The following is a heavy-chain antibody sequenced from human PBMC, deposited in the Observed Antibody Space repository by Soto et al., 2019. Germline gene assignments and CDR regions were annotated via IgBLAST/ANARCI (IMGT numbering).Heavy chain of an antibody. CDR1: GDSISDFY. CDR2: IYHTGST. CDR3: ARVPVLLWFGELLHWFDP. Sequence: SETLSLTCTVSGDSISDFYWTWIRQSPGKGLEWIGYIYHTGSTNYNPSLKSRVTISVDTSKNQFSLKLSSVTAADTAVYYCARVPVLLWFGELLHWFDPWGQGTLVTVSS. V-gene: IGHV4-59*01. J-gene: IGHJ5*02. D-gene: IGHD3-10*01.